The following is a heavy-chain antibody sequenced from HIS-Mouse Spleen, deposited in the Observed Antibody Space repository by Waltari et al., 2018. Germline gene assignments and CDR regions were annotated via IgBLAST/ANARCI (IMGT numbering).Heavy chain of an antibody. CDR1: GGSFSGYY. Sequence: QVQLQQWGAGLFKPSETLSLTCAVYGGSFSGYYCSGIRQSPGKGPEWIGEINHSGSTNYNPSLKSRVTISVDTSKNQFSLKLSSVTAADTAVYYCARGEAEIAAAAYYYYYGMDVWGQGTTVTVSS. V-gene: IGHV4-34*01. CDR3: ARGEAEIAAAAYYYYYGMDV. J-gene: IGHJ6*02. D-gene: IGHD6-13*01. CDR2: INHSGST.